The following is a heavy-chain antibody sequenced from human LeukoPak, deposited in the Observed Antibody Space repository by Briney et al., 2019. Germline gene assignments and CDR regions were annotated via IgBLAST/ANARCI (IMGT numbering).Heavy chain of an antibody. J-gene: IGHJ5*02. D-gene: IGHD4-17*01. Sequence: SETLSLTCAVYGGSFSGYYWSWIRQPPGKGLEWIGEINHSGSTNYNPSLKSRVTISVDTSKNQFPLKLSSVTAADTAVYYCARAGWATVTKGSWFDPWGQGTLVTVSS. CDR1: GGSFSGYY. V-gene: IGHV4-34*01. CDR2: INHSGST. CDR3: ARAGWATVTKGSWFDP.